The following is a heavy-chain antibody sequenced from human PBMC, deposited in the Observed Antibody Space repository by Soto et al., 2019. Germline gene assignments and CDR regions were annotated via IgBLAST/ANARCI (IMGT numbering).Heavy chain of an antibody. D-gene: IGHD3-22*01. V-gene: IGHV3-23*01. Sequence: EVQLLESGGGLVQPGGSLRLSCAASGFTFSSYAMSWVRQAPGKGLEWVSAISGSGGSTYYADSVKGRFTISRDNSKNTLYLQMNSLSAEDTAVYYCASPSYSSGYYYSFDYWGQGTLVTVSS. CDR3: ASPSYSSGYYYSFDY. CDR2: ISGSGGST. J-gene: IGHJ4*02. CDR1: GFTFSSYA.